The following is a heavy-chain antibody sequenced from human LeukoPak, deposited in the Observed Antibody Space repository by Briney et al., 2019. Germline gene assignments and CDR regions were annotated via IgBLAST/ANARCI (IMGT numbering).Heavy chain of an antibody. V-gene: IGHV4-34*01. CDR3: ARVGGYYDSSGYPYDEDKYSFDY. D-gene: IGHD3-22*01. Sequence: PSETLSLTCAVYGGSFSGYYWSWLRQPPGKGLEWIGEINHSGSTNYNPSLKSRVTISVDTSKNQFSLKLSSVTAADTAVYYCARVGGYYDSSGYPYDEDKYSFDYWGQGTLVTVSS. CDR2: INHSGST. J-gene: IGHJ4*02. CDR1: GGSFSGYY.